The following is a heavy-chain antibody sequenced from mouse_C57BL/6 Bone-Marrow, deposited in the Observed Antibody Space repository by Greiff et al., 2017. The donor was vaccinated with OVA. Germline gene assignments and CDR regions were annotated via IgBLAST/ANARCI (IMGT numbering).Heavy chain of an antibody. V-gene: IGHV1-55*01. CDR1: GYTFTSYW. J-gene: IGHJ3*01. Sequence: VQLQQPGAELVKPGASVKMSCKASGYTFTSYWITWVKQRPGQGLEWIGDIYPGSGSTNYNEKFKSKATLTVDKSSSTAYMQLSSLTSEDSAVYYCASRFAYWGQGTLVTVSA. CDR3: ASRFAY. CDR2: IYPGSGST.